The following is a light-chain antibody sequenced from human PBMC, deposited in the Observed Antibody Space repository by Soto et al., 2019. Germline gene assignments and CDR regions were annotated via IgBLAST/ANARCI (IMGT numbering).Light chain of an antibody. CDR3: QQSYSTPPT. Sequence: DIQMTQSPSSRSASVGDRVTITCRASQSISSYLNWYQQKPGKAPKLLIYAASSLQSGVPSRFSGSGSGTDSTLTISSLQPEDFATYYCQQSYSTPPTFGQGTKLEIK. CDR2: AAS. J-gene: IGKJ2*01. V-gene: IGKV1-39*01. CDR1: QSISSY.